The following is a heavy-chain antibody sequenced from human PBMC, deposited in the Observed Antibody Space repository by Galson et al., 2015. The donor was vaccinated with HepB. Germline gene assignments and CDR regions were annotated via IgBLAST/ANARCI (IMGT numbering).Heavy chain of an antibody. CDR3: ARSRTYYYRSGSSYPFDY. CDR1: GGSISSRSYY. CDR2: LYYSGST. J-gene: IGHJ4*02. Sequence: ETLSLTCTVSGGSISSRSYYWGWIRQPPGKGLEWIGSLYYSGSTYYNPSLKSRVTISVDTSKKQFSLKLHSVTAADTALYYCARSRTYYYRSGSSYPFDYWGQGALVTVSS. D-gene: IGHD3-10*01. V-gene: IGHV4-39*01.